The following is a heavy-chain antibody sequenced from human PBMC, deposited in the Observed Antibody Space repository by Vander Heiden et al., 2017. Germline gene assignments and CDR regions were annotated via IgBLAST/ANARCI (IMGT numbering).Heavy chain of an antibody. J-gene: IGHJ4*02. CDR1: GASISTSIYY. CDR3: ARLEWYGSGSSPSGYFDY. D-gene: IGHD3-10*01. CDR2: IYSSGSS. V-gene: IGHV4-39*01. Sequence: QLQLPESGPGLVKPSETLSLTCTVPGASISTSIYYWGWIRQPPGGGLEWIAYIYSSGSSYYNPSLKSRVTISVDTSKNQFSLRLSSVTAADTAVYYCARLEWYGSGSSPSGYFDYWGQGTLVTVSS.